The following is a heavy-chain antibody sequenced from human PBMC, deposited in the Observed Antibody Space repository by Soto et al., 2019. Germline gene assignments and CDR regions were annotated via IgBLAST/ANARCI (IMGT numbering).Heavy chain of an antibody. CDR1: GGSISSGGYY. CDR3: ARVLGLGSRPNYYGMDV. J-gene: IGHJ6*02. Sequence: QVQLQESGPGLVKPSQTLSLTCTVSGGSISSGGYYWSWIRQHPGKGLEWIGYIYYSGSTYYNPSLKSRVTISVDPSTNQFSLNLSSATAADTAVYYCARVLGLGSRPNYYGMDVWGQGTTVTVSS. V-gene: IGHV4-31*03. D-gene: IGHD3-10*01. CDR2: IYYSGST.